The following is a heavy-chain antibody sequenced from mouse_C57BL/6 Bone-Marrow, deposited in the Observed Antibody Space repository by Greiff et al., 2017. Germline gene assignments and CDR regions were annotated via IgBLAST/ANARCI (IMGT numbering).Heavy chain of an antibody. CDR2: IYPSDSET. Sequence: QVQLQQPGAELVRPGSSVQLSCKASGYTFTSYWMDWVKQRPGQGLEWIGNIYPSDSETHYNQQFKDKATLTVDKSSSTAYMQLSSLTSEDSAVYYCARSGNAWFAYWGQGTLVTVSA. CDR1: GYTFTSYW. D-gene: IGHD2-1*01. CDR3: ARSGNAWFAY. J-gene: IGHJ3*01. V-gene: IGHV1-61*01.